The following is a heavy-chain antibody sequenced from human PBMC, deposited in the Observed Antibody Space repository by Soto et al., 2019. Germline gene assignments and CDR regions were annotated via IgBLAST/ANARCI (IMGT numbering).Heavy chain of an antibody. J-gene: IGHJ4*02. CDR1: GFTFSTYW. CDR2: INSDGSNI. CDR3: ARDRTGIPFDH. D-gene: IGHD3-10*01. V-gene: IGHV3-74*01. Sequence: GGSLRLSCAASGFTFSTYWMHWVRQAPGKGLVWVSHINSDGSNIDYADSVRGRFTISRDNAKNTLYLQMNSLRAEDTAVYYCARDRTGIPFDHWGQGTLVTVSS.